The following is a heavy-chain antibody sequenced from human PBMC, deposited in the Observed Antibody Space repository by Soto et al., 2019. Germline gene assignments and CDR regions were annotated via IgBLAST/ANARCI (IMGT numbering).Heavy chain of an antibody. Sequence: CLRLSCAASGFTFRNYAMNWVRHAPAKGLGWGSIIGGIGRYTFYADSVRGRLNFSRDNSKNMLYLDMNNMRAEDTAMYFCSKAGTSHNYGMDCWGTGTRVTVSS. CDR2: IGGIGRYT. J-gene: IGHJ6*04. V-gene: IGHV3-23*01. CDR1: GFTFRNYA. CDR3: SKAGTSHNYGMDC. D-gene: IGHD2-2*01.